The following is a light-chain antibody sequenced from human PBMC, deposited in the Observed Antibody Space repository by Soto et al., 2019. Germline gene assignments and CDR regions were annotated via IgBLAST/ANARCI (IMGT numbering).Light chain of an antibody. CDR3: SSYAGSNNYV. CDR2: GVN. J-gene: IGLJ1*01. CDR1: SSDVGGYNS. V-gene: IGLV2-8*01. Sequence: QSALTQPPSASGSPGQSVTISCTGTSSDVGGYNSVSWYQHHPGKAPKLMIYGVNKRPSGVPDRFSGSKSANTASLTVSGLQAEDEADYYCSSYAGSNNYVFGTGTKLTVL.